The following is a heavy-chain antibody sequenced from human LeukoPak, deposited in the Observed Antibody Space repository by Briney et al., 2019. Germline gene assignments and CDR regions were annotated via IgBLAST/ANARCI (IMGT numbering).Heavy chain of an antibody. Sequence: SETLSLTCTVSGGSISSYYWSWIRQPPGKGLEWIGYIYYSGSTNYNPSLKSRVTISVDTSKNQFSLKLSSMTAADTAVYYCARGGFLEWFPYYWGQGTLVTVSS. CDR2: IYYSGST. V-gene: IGHV4-59*01. J-gene: IGHJ4*02. CDR1: GGSISSYY. CDR3: ARGGFLEWFPYY. D-gene: IGHD3-3*01.